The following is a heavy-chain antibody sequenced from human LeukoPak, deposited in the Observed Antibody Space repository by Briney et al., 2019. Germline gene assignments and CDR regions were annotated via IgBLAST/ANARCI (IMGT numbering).Heavy chain of an antibody. CDR2: MSFDGSNK. V-gene: IGHV3-30-3*01. J-gene: IGHJ3*02. CDR1: GFTFSNYA. Sequence: GGSLRLSCAASGFTFSNYAMHWVRQAPGKGLEWVAVMSFDGSNKYYADSVKGRFTISRDNSKNTLYLQLNSLRAEDTAVYYCATAFICSSTSCYSFDIWGQGTMFTVSS. CDR3: ATAFICSSTSCYSFDI. D-gene: IGHD2-2*01.